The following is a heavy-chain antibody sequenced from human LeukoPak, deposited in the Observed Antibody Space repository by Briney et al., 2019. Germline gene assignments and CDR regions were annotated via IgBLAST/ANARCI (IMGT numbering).Heavy chain of an antibody. CDR2: IYSGGST. D-gene: IGHD6-6*01. Sequence: GGSLRLSCAASGFTVSSNYMSWVRQAPGKGLEWVSVIYSGGSTYYADSVKGRFTISRDNSKNTLYLQMNSLRAEDTAVYYCARGVQALSSKTRRNDYYYYYMDVWGKGTTVTVSS. J-gene: IGHJ6*03. V-gene: IGHV3-53*01. CDR3: ARGVQALSSKTRRNDYYYYYMDV. CDR1: GFTVSSNY.